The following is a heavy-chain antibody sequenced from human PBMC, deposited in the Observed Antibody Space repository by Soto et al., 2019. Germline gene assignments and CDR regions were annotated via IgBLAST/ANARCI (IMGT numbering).Heavy chain of an antibody. CDR2: IYSDGRK. CDR1: EFIVSSSY. D-gene: IGHD6-25*01. CDR3: ARCSGCYVQCAFDC. J-gene: IGHJ4*02. Sequence: DVQLVETGGGLIQPGGSLRLSCAASEFIVSSSYMSWVRQAPGKGLEWVSVIYSDGRKYYEDSVKGRLTISRDNSKNTFFLQMTPFSSEDTPVYSCARCSGCYVQCAFDCWCQGTLVTVSS. V-gene: IGHV3-53*02.